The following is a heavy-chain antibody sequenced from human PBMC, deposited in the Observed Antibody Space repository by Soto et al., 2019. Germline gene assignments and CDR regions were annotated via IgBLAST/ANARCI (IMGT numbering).Heavy chain of an antibody. CDR3: AKGVTTIVAKGSWFDH. CDR2: ISGSGRTT. J-gene: IGHJ5*02. D-gene: IGHD5-12*01. Sequence: PVGSLRLSCAVSGFTFNSYAMNWVRHSPGKGLEWVSSISGSGRTTYYADAVKGRFTISRDNSKNTLFLKMNSLRSEDTAVYYCAKGVTTIVAKGSWFDHLGQGTLVTVSS. V-gene: IGHV3-23*01. CDR1: GFTFNSYA.